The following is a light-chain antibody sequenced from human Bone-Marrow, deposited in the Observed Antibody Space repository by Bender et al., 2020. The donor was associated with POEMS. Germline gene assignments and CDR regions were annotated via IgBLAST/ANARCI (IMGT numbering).Light chain of an antibody. CDR1: SSDLGSYNL. Sequence: QSALTQPASVSGSPGQSITISCTGTSSDLGSYNLVSWYQHHPGTAPELMIYEDNKRPSGVSNRFSGSKSGYTASLTISGLRAEDEATYYCCSYTTSSTVVFGTGTKVTVL. CDR3: CSYTTSSTVV. J-gene: IGLJ1*01. CDR2: EDN. V-gene: IGLV2-14*02.